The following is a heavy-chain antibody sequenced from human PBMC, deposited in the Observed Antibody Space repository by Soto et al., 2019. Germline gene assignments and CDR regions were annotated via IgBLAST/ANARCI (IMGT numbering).Heavy chain of an antibody. J-gene: IGHJ4*02. CDR1: GFTFSSYG. CDR2: IWYDGSNK. D-gene: IGHD6-19*01. CDR3: ARDYSQEIAVAGGFDY. V-gene: IGHV3-33*01. Sequence: QVQLVESGGGVVQPGRSLRLSCAASGFTFSSYGMHWVRQAPGKGLEWVAVIWYDGSNKYYADSVKGRFTISRDNSKNTLYLQMNSLRAEDTAVYYCARDYSQEIAVAGGFDYWGQGTLVTVSS.